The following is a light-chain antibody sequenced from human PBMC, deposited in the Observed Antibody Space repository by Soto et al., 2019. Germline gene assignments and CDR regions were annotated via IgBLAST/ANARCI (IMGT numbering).Light chain of an antibody. V-gene: IGKV1-5*03. J-gene: IGKJ1*01. Sequence: DIHMTQSRSTLSGSVRARVTIPCLASQTISSWLAWYRQKKGKAPKLLIYKASTLKSGVPSRFSGSVYGTAFNLTTSSLQTDDFATYYCQHYNSYSEAFGQGTQVDIK. CDR3: QHYNSYSEA. CDR1: QTISSW. CDR2: KAS.